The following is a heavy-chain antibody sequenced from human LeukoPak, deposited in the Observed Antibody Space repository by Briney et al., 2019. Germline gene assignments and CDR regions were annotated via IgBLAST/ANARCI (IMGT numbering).Heavy chain of an antibody. CDR1: GYSFTRNW. CDR2: IYPGDSDT. J-gene: IGHJ2*01. D-gene: IGHD4-23*01. Sequence: GESLKISCKGFGYSFTRNWIGWVRQMPGKGLEWMGIIYPGDSDTRYSPSFQCQVTISADKSINTAYLQWSSLKASDTAMYYCARRVVNNRNWYFNLWGRGTLVTVSS. CDR3: ARRVVNNRNWYFNL. V-gene: IGHV5-51*01.